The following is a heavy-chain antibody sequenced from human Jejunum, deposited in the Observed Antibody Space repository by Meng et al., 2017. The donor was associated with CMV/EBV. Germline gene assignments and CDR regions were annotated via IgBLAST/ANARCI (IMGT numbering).Heavy chain of an antibody. CDR1: GYNFSEYY. CDR2: INPNSGDT. CDR3: ARVRIGCSSTSCYFDH. Sequence: SGYNFSEYYMEWLRQAPGQGLEWMGWINPNSGDTKYAQKFQGRVTMTRDTSISAAYMELSSLGSDDTAVFYCARVRIGCSSTSCYFDHWGQGTLVTVSS. J-gene: IGHJ4*02. D-gene: IGHD2-2*01. V-gene: IGHV1-2*02.